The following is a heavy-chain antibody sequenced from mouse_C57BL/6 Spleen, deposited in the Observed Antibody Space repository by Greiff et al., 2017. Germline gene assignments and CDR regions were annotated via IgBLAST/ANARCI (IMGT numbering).Heavy chain of an antibody. Sequence: QVQLQQSGAELARPGASVKLSCKASGYTFTSYGISWVKQRTGQGLEWIGEIYPRSGNTYYNEKFKGKATLTADKSSSTAYMGLRSLTSEDSAVYFCARFDYDGGGDYWGQGTTLTVSS. D-gene: IGHD2-4*01. V-gene: IGHV1-81*01. CDR1: GYTFTSYG. CDR3: ARFDYDGGGDY. CDR2: IYPRSGNT. J-gene: IGHJ2*01.